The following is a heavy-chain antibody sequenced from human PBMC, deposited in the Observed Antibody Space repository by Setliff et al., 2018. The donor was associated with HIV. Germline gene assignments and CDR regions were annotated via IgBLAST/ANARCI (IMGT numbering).Heavy chain of an antibody. Sequence: GGSLRLSCAASGFTFSSFAMSWVRQAPGKGLEWVSGISGSGGSTYYADSVKGRFTISRDNSKNTLYLQMNSLRAEDTAVYFCAKDDYVWGNPFDYWGQGTLVTVSP. CDR2: ISGSGGST. D-gene: IGHD3-16*01. CDR1: GFTFSSFA. J-gene: IGHJ4*02. CDR3: AKDDYVWGNPFDY. V-gene: IGHV3-23*01.